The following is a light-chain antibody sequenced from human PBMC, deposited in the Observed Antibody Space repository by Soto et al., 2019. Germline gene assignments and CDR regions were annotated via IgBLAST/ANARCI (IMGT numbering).Light chain of an antibody. Sequence: QSALTQPASVPRSPEQSLPISCTGSISDVGSYNLVSWYQHHPGKLPKVIIYEATKRPSGVSSRFSGSKSPNAASLTISGLKAEDEADYSCCSCAGNSRAFGSGATVTV. CDR3: CSCAGNSRA. J-gene: IGLJ1*01. CDR1: ISDVGSYNL. V-gene: IGLV2-23*01. CDR2: EAT.